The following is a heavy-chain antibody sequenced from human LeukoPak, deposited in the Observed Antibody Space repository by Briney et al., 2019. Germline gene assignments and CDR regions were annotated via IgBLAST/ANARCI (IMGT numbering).Heavy chain of an antibody. CDR1: GFTFSSYG. J-gene: IGHJ4*02. D-gene: IGHD3-22*01. CDR2: ISYDGINK. CDR3: ARDPVVRVLGYSFFDY. Sequence: GGSLRLSCASSGFTFSSYGMHWVREAPGKGLEWVAGISYDGINKYHADSVKGRFTISRDISKKTLYLQMNSLRPEDTAVFYCARDPVVRVLGYSFFDYWGQGTLVTVSS. V-gene: IGHV3-30*19.